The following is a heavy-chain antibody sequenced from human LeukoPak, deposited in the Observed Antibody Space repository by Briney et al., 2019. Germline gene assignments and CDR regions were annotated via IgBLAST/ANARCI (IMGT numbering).Heavy chain of an antibody. D-gene: IGHD6-19*01. CDR1: GFTFSSYG. Sequence: PGGSLRLSCAASGFTFSSYGMSWVRQAPGKGLEWVSAISGSGGSTYYADSVKGRFTISRDNSKNTLYLQMNSLKTEDTAVYYCTSRIAVAGTQDENWGQGTLVTVSS. V-gene: IGHV3-23*01. CDR3: TSRIAVAGTQDEN. J-gene: IGHJ4*02. CDR2: ISGSGGST.